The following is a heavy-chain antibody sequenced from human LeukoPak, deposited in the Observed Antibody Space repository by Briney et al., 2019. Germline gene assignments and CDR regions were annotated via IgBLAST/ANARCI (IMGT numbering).Heavy chain of an antibody. CDR1: GYSISSGYY. V-gene: IGHV4-38-2*02. J-gene: IGHJ4*02. CDR2: IYHSGST. D-gene: IGHD6-13*01. Sequence: SETLSLTCTVSGYSISSGYYWGWIRQPPGKGLEWIGSIYHSGSTYYNPSLKSRVTVSVDTSKNQFSLKLSSVTAADTAVYYCARGWQEGYFDYWGQGILVTVSS. CDR3: ARGWQEGYFDY.